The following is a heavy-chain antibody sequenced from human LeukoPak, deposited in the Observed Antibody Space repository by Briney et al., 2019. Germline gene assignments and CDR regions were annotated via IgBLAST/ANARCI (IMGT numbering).Heavy chain of an antibody. CDR3: ATVRYGDYGPGFDP. Sequence: SVKVSCKVSGYTLTELSMHWVRQAPGKWLEWMGGFDPEDGETIYAQKFQGRVTMTEDTSTDTAYMELSSLRSEDTAVYYCATVRYGDYGPGFDPWGQGTLVTVSS. CDR1: GYTLTELS. J-gene: IGHJ5*02. V-gene: IGHV1-24*01. D-gene: IGHD4-17*01. CDR2: FDPEDGET.